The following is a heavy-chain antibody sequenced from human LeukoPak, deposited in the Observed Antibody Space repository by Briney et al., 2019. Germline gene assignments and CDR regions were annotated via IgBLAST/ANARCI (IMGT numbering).Heavy chain of an antibody. CDR2: INHSGST. D-gene: IGHD3-22*01. Sequence: PSETLSLTCTVSGGSISSYYWSWIRQPPGKGLEWIGEINHSGSTNYNPSLKSRVTISVDTSKNQFSLKLSSVTAADTAVYYCARGKRTGYYDSSGSYSFWGQGTLVTVSS. CDR3: ARGKRTGYYDSSGSYSF. CDR1: GGSISSYY. J-gene: IGHJ4*02. V-gene: IGHV4-34*01.